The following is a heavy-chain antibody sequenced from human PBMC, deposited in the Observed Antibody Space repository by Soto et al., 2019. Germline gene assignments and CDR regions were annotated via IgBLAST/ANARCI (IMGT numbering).Heavy chain of an antibody. V-gene: IGHV4-39*07. CDR2: IYYSGST. CDR1: GGSISSSSYY. D-gene: IGHD2-21*02. J-gene: IGHJ3*02. Sequence: NPSETLSLTCTVSGGSISSSSYYWGWIRQPPGKGLEWIGSIYYSGSTYYNPSLKSRVTISVDRSKNQFSLKLSSVTAADPAVYYCARAGAYCGGDCYRSAFDIWGQGTMVTVSS. CDR3: ARAGAYCGGDCYRSAFDI.